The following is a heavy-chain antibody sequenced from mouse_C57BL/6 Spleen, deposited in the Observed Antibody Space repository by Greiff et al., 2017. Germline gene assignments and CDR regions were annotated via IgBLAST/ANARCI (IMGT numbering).Heavy chain of an antibody. CDR1: GYTFTDYN. D-gene: IGHD2-3*01. V-gene: IGHV1-22*01. J-gene: IGHJ3*01. CDR2: INPNNGGT. CDR3: ARWEAFYDGYDGFAY. Sequence: VQLKQSGPELVKPGASVKMSCKASGYTFTDYNMHWVKQSHGKSLEWIGYINPNNGGTSYNQKFKGKATLTVTKSSSTAYMELRSLTSEDSAVYYCARWEAFYDGYDGFAYWGQGTLVTVSA.